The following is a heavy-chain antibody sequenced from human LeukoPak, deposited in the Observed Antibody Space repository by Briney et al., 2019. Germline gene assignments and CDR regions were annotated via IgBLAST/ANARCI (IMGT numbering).Heavy chain of an antibody. J-gene: IGHJ4*02. D-gene: IGHD1-26*01. CDR2: ISAYNGNT. V-gene: IGHV1-18*01. CDR3: AKFIGWTSELWELPGYYFDY. Sequence: ASVKVSCKASGYTFTSYGISWVRQAPGQGLEWMGWISAYNGNTNYAQKLQGRVTMTTDTSTSTAYMELRSLRSDDTAVYYCAKFIGWTSELWELPGYYFDYWGQGTLVTVSS. CDR1: GYTFTSYG.